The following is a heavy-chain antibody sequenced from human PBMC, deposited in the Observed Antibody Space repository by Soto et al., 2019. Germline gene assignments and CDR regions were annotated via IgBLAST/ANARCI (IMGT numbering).Heavy chain of an antibody. CDR1: GFTFSSYG. D-gene: IGHD3-16*01. V-gene: IGHV3-30*18. CDR3: AKAGFKDYVWGSYDNPYYFDY. Sequence: QVQLVESGGGVVQPGRSLRLSCAASGFTFSSYGMHWVRQAPGKGLEWVAVISYDGSNKYYADSVKGRFTISRDNSKTTLYLQKNSLRAEDTAVYYCAKAGFKDYVWGSYDNPYYFDYWGQGTLVTVSS. CDR2: ISYDGSNK. J-gene: IGHJ4*02.